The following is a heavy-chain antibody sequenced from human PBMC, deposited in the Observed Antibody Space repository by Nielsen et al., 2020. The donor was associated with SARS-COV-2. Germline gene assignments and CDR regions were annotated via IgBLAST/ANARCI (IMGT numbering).Heavy chain of an antibody. J-gene: IGHJ1*01. D-gene: IGHD2-15*01. Sequence: GGSLRLSCAASGFTFSDYYMSWIRQAPGTGLEWVSYISHSGNYMIYADSVKGRFTISRDNAKNSLYLQMNSLRVDDTAVYYCAKSGSCNGGICYSTEYFQDWGQGTLVTVSS. CDR3: AKSGSCNGGICYSTEYFQD. CDR1: GFTFSDYY. CDR2: ISHSGNYM. V-gene: IGHV3-11*03.